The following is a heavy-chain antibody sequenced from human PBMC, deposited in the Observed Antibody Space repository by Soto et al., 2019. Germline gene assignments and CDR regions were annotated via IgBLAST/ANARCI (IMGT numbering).Heavy chain of an antibody. CDR1: GFTFSSYE. CDR3: ARIRRTFDLYGLDV. CDR2: IGKNGRSV. V-gene: IGHV3-48*03. Sequence: GSLRLSCVASGFTFSSYEMTWVRQAPGKGLEWVSDIGKNGRSVHNADSVKGRFTISRDDARNTVLLQMNSLRVEDTAVYYCARIRRTFDLYGLDVWGQGTTVTVSS. J-gene: IGHJ6*02.